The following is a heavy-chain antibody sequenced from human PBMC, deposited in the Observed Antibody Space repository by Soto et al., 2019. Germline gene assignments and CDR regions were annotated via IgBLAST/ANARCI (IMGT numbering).Heavy chain of an antibody. J-gene: IGHJ6*02. CDR3: ARAPSSSGLFFLDV. CDR2: IYHSGST. D-gene: IGHD6-19*01. Sequence: PSETLSLTCAVSGGSISSSNWWSWVRQPPGKGLEWIGEIYHSGSTNYNPSLKSRVTISVDKSKNQFSLKLSSVTAADTAVYYCARAPSSSGLFFLDVWGQGTKVTVSS. V-gene: IGHV4-4*02. CDR1: GGSISSSNW.